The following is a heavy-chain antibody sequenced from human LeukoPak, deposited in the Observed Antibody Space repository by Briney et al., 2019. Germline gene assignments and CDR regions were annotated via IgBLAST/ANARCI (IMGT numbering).Heavy chain of an antibody. V-gene: IGHV3-30*09. CDR1: GFTFSNYD. J-gene: IGHJ4*02. CDR3: ARVGNSSGWHDAFGYFDS. CDR2: SSFDGTKK. Sequence: SGGSLRLSCAASGFTFSNYDMSWVRQAPGKGLEWVAVSSFDGTKKYYADSVKGRFVISGDNSKNTLYLQMNSLRAEDTAAYYCARVGNSSGWHDAFGYFDSWGQGVLVTVSS. D-gene: IGHD6-19*01.